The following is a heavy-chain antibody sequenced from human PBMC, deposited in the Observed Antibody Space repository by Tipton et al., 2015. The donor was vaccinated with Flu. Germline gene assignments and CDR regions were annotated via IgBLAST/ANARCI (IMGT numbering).Heavy chain of an antibody. J-gene: IGHJ3*02. V-gene: IGHV4-59*01. Sequence: TLSLTCTVSGGSISTYYWSWIRQPPGKGLEWIGYIYYSGTTNYNPSLKSRVTISVDTSKNQFSLKLSSVTAADTAVYYCARDVKGYYYDSTGYAFHIWGQGTMVTVSS. CDR2: IYYSGTT. CDR1: GGSISTYY. D-gene: IGHD3-22*01. CDR3: ARDVKGYYYDSTGYAFHI.